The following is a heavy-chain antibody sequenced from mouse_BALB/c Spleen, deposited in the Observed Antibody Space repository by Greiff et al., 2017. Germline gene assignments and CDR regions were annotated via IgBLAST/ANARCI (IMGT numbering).Heavy chain of an antibody. Sequence: EVKLLESGGGLVQPGGSLKLSCAASGFDFSRYWMSWVRQAPGKGLEWIGEINPDSSTINYTPSLKDKFIISRDNAKNTLYLQMSKVRSEDTALYYCARPIGYGFHWYFDVWGAGTTVTVSS. J-gene: IGHJ1*01. V-gene: IGHV4-1*02. D-gene: IGHD2-14*01. CDR2: INPDSSTI. CDR1: GFDFSRYW. CDR3: ARPIGYGFHWYFDV.